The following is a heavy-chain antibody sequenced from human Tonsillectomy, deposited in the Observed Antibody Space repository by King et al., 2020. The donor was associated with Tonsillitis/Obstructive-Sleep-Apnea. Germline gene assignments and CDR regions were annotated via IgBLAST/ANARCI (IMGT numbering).Heavy chain of an antibody. CDR3: ARRHSVTVVPFDY. CDR1: GESFRGHY. D-gene: IGHD1-20*01. J-gene: IGHJ4*02. Sequence: VQLQQWGAGLLKPSETLSLPCAVYGESFRGHYWSWIRQPPGKGLEWIGEISHGGSTKYNPSLKSRVIMSVDTSKNQFSLKLTSVTAADTAVYYCARRHSVTVVPFDYWDQGTLVTVSS. CDR2: ISHGGST. V-gene: IGHV4-34*01.